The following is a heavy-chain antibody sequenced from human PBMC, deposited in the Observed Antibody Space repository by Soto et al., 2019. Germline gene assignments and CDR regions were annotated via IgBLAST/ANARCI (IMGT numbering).Heavy chain of an antibody. CDR3: TRACSSTNCYIDC. CDR1: GSTFGDYA. J-gene: IGHJ4*02. CDR2: IRSKAYGGTT. V-gene: IGHV3-49*03. D-gene: IGHD2-2*02. Sequence: GGSLRLSCSASGSTFGDYAMSWFRQAPGKGLEWVGFIRSKAYGGTTEYAASVKGRFTISRDDSKSIAYLQMNSLKTEDKAVYYCTRACSSTNCYIDCWGQGTPVTVSS.